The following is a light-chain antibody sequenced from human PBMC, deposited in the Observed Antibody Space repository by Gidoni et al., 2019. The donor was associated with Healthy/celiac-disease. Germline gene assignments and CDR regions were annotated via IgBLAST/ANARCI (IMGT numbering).Light chain of an antibody. CDR2: DAS. Sequence: EIVLTQSPATLSLSPGERATLSCRASQSVSSYLTWYQQKPGQAPRLLIYDASNRATGIPARFSGSGSGTDFTLTISSLEPEDFAVYYCQQRSIWPLTFXGGTKVEIK. J-gene: IGKJ4*01. CDR1: QSVSSY. V-gene: IGKV3-11*01. CDR3: QQRSIWPLT.